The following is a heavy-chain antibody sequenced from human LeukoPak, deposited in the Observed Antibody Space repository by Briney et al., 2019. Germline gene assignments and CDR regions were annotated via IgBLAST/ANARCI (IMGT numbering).Heavy chain of an antibody. J-gene: IGHJ4*02. CDR1: GFTFSSYS. V-gene: IGHV3-21*01. Sequence: GGSLRLSCAASGFTFSSYSMNWVRQAPGKGLEWVSSISSSSSYIYYADSVKGRFTISRDNAKNSLYLQMNSLRAEDTAVYYCARGGYSGYDSLRNYFDYWGQGTLVTVSS. CDR2: ISSSSSYI. D-gene: IGHD5-12*01. CDR3: ARGGYSGYDSLRNYFDY.